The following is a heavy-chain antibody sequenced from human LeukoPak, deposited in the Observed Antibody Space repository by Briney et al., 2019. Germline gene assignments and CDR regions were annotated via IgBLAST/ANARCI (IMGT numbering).Heavy chain of an antibody. CDR3: ARDRDCGDGGCYPHFDY. D-gene: IGHD2-15*01. CDR2: IRQDGSDK. J-gene: IGHJ4*02. Sequence: GGSLRLSCAASGFTFSSNWMSWVRQAPGKGLEWVANIRQDGSDKYYMDSVKGRFTISRDNAKNSLPLQMNSLRVEDTAVYYCARDRDCGDGGCYPHFDYWGQGVRVTVSS. V-gene: IGHV3-7*01. CDR1: GFTFSSNW.